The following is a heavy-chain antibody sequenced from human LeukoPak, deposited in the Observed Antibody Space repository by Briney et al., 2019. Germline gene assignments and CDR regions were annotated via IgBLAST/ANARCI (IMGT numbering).Heavy chain of an antibody. CDR3: AREGVAAAGRTLDY. D-gene: IGHD6-13*01. J-gene: IGHJ4*02. V-gene: IGHV4-4*07. CDR2: IYTSGST. Sequence: SETLSLTCTVSGGSISSYYWSWIRQPAGKGLEWIGRIYTSGSTNYNPSLKSRVTMSVDTSRNQFSLKMSSVTAADTAVYYCAREGVAAAGRTLDYWGQGTLVTVSS. CDR1: GGSISSYY.